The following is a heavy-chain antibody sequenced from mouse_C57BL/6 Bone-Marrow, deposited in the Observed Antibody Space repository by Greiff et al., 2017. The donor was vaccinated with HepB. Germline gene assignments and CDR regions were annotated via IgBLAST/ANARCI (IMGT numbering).Heavy chain of an antibody. D-gene: IGHD1-2*01. J-gene: IGHJ2*01. CDR1: YTFSRRVH. CDR2: GRGLEWIG. V-gene: IGHV1-72*01. CDR3: SEDSAVYYCARGGPTADY. Sequence: VQLQQSGPELARPWASVKISCQAFYTFSRRVHFAIRDTNYWMQWVKQRPGRGLEWIGRIDPNSGGTKYNEKFKSKATLTVDKPSSTAYMQLSSLTSEDSAVYYCARGGPTADYWGQGTTLTVSS.